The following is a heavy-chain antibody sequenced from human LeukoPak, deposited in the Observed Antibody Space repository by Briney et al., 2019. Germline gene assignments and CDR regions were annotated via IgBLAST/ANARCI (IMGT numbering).Heavy chain of an antibody. J-gene: IGHJ4*02. CDR2: IIPIFGTA. CDR3: ASLSIAAAGDLSPFDY. D-gene: IGHD6-13*01. V-gene: IGHV1-69*13. CDR1: GYTFTSYG. Sequence: SVKVSCKASGYTFTSYGISWVRQAPGQGLEWMGGIIPIFGTANYAQKFQGRVTITADESTSTAYMELSSLRSEDTAVYYCASLSIAAAGDLSPFDYWGQGTLVTVSS.